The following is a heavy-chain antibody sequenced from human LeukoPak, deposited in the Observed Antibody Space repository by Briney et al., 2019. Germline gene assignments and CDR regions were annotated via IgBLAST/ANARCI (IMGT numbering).Heavy chain of an antibody. CDR1: GFSLSNARMG. Sequence: SGPTLVNPTETLTLTCTVSGFSLSNARMGVSWIRQPPRKALEWHAHIFSNDEKSYSTSLKSRLTISKDTSKSQVVLTMTNMDPVDTATYYCARIDYGGKGCVDYWGQGTLVTVSS. CDR3: ARIDYGGKGCVDY. D-gene: IGHD4-23*01. J-gene: IGHJ4*02. V-gene: IGHV2-26*01. CDR2: IFSNDEK.